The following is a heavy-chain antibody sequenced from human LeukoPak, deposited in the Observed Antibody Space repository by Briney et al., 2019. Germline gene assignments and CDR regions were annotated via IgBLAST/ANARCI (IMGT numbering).Heavy chain of an antibody. D-gene: IGHD4-17*01. Sequence: SVKVSCKASGYTFTSYAISWVRQAPGQGLEWMGRIIPILGIANYAQKFQGRVTITADKSTSTAYMELSSLRSEDTAVYYCARTVTTVTTPYYFDYWGQGTLVTVSS. CDR1: GYTFTSYA. V-gene: IGHV1-69*04. CDR3: ARTVTTVTTPYYFDY. J-gene: IGHJ4*02. CDR2: IIPILGIA.